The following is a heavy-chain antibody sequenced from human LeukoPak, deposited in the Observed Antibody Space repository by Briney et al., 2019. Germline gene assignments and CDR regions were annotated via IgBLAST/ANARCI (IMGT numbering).Heavy chain of an antibody. D-gene: IGHD2-15*01. Sequence: PGGSLRLSCAASGFTLTNYWMHWVRQAPGKGLVRVSRIRSDGSSTSFADSVKGRFTISRDNAKNTLYLQMNSLRAEDTAVYYCARNSPGYCSGGSCSSYWYFDLWGRGTLVTVSS. CDR3: ARNSPGYCSGGSCSSYWYFDL. J-gene: IGHJ2*01. CDR2: IRSDGSST. CDR1: GFTLTNYW. V-gene: IGHV3-74*01.